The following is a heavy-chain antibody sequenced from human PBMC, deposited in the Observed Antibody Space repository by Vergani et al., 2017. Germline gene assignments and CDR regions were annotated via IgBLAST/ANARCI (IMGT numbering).Heavy chain of an antibody. CDR1: GGSISSYY. Sequence: QVQLQESGPGLVKPSETLSLTCTVSGGSISSYYWSWIRQPPGKGLGWFGYIYYSGTTNYNPSLKGRATISVDTSKNQFSRNLSSVTAADTAVYYCAWVFSPEFRVARSDWYIDRWRGASLLSVPS. D-gene: IGHD2-21*01. V-gene: IGHV4-59*01. J-gene: IGHJ2*01. CDR3: AWVFSPEFRVARSDWYIDR. CDR2: IYYSGTT.